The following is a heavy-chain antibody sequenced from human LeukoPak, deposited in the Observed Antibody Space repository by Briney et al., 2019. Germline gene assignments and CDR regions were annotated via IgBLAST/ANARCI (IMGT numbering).Heavy chain of an antibody. J-gene: IGHJ4*02. V-gene: IGHV3-23*01. CDR1: GFTFSSYA. CDR3: AKGYCSSTSCYPNY. CDR2: ISGSGGST. D-gene: IGHD2-2*01. Sequence: GGSLRLSCAASGFTFSSYAMSWVRQAPGRGLEWVSAISGSGGSTYYADSVKGRFTISRDNSKNTLYLQMNSLRAEDTAVYYCAKGYCSSTSCYPNYWGQGTLVTVSS.